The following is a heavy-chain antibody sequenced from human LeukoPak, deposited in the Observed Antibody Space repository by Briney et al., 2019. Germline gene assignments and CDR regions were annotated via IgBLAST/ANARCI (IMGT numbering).Heavy chain of an antibody. CDR1: GFTVSSNY. CDR2: IYSGGST. Sequence: GGSLRLSCAASGFTVSSNYMSWVRQAPGKGLEWVSFIYSGGSTYYAESVKGRFTITRDNSKNTLYLKMNSLRAEDTAVYYCARDPAPWGQGTLVTVSS. J-gene: IGHJ5*02. CDR3: ARDPAP. V-gene: IGHV3-66*02.